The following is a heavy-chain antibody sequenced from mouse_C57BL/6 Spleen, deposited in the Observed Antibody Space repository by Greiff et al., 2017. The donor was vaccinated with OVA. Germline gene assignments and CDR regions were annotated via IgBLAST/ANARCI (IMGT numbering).Heavy chain of an antibody. CDR1: GFSLTSYG. Sequence: VKLMESGPGLVQPSQSLSITCTVSGFSLTSYGVHWVRQSPGKGLEWLGVIWRGGSTDYNAAFMSRLSITKDNSKSQVFFKMNSLQADDTAIYYCAKNTYGSSFYAMDYWGQGTSVTVSS. J-gene: IGHJ4*01. CDR2: IWRGGST. V-gene: IGHV2-5*01. D-gene: IGHD1-1*01. CDR3: AKNTYGSSFYAMDY.